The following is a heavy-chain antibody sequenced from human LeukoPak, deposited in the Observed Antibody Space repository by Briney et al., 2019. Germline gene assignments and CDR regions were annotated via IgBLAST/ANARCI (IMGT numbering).Heavy chain of an antibody. CDR3: ARSRGVIQAFDY. CDR2: ISSSSSYI. Sequence: GGSLRLSCAASGFTFSSYSMNWVRQAPGKGLEWVSSISSSSSYIYYADSVKGRFTISRDNAKNSLYLQMNSLRAEDTAVYYCARSRGVIQAFDYWGQGTLVTVSS. J-gene: IGHJ4*02. V-gene: IGHV3-21*01. D-gene: IGHD3-10*01. CDR1: GFTFSSYS.